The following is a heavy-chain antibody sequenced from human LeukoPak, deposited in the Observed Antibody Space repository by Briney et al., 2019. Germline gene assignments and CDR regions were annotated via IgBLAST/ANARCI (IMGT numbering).Heavy chain of an antibody. V-gene: IGHV3-30-3*01. Sequence: GRSLRLSCAASGFTFSNYAMHWVRQAPGKGLEWVAVISHDGSNKYHADSVEGRFTISRDNSKNTLYLQMNSPRPEDTAVYYCARETAGGNYYFDYWGQGTLVTVSS. D-gene: IGHD6-13*01. J-gene: IGHJ4*02. CDR3: ARETAGGNYYFDY. CDR2: ISHDGSNK. CDR1: GFTFSNYA.